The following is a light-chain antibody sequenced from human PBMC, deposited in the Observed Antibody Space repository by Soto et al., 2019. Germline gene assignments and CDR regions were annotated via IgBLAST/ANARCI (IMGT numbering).Light chain of an antibody. CDR3: QQRSNWPLST. J-gene: IGKJ5*01. CDR1: QGVSSS. V-gene: IGKV3-11*01. CDR2: DAS. Sequence: EIVLTQSPATLSLSPGERATLSCRASQGVSSSLAWYQQKPGQAPRLLIYDASNRATGIPARFSGSGSGTDFTLTISSLEPEDFAVYYCQQRSNWPLSTFGQGTRLDI.